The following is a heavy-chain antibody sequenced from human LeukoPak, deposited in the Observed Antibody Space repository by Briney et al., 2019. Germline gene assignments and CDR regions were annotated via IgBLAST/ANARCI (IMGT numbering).Heavy chain of an antibody. CDR3: SRRASDDGSGHFDY. CDR2: IGTAGDT. V-gene: IGHV3-13*04. J-gene: IGHJ4*02. Sequence: GGSLRLSCAASGFTFSSYDMHWVRQATGKRLEWVSVIGTAGDTYYPGAVKGRFTISRENAKNSLYLQMNGLRAGDTAVYYCSRRASDDGSGHFDYWGQGTLVTISS. D-gene: IGHD3-22*01. CDR1: GFTFSSYD.